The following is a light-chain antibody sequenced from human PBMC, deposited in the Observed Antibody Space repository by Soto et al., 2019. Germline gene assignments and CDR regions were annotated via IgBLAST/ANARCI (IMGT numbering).Light chain of an antibody. CDR2: AAS. CDR1: QSISSY. Sequence: DIQMTQSPSSLSASVGDRVTITCRASQSISSYLNWYQQKPGKAPKLLIYAASSLQSGVPSRLRGNESETDFTLTISSLQPEDFATYYCQQSYSTPYTFGQGTKLEIK. CDR3: QQSYSTPYT. J-gene: IGKJ2*01. V-gene: IGKV1-39*01.